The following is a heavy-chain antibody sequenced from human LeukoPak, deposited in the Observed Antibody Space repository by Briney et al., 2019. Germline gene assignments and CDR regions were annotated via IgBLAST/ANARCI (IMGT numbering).Heavy chain of an antibody. D-gene: IGHD3-10*01. J-gene: IGHJ4*02. CDR1: GFTFSSYG. Sequence: GGSLRLSCAASGFTFSSYGMHWVRQAPGKGLEWVAVISYDGSNKYYADSVKGRFTISRDNSKNTLYLQMNSLRAEDTAVYYCAKTSMVRGVIVDWGQGTLVTVSS. CDR3: AKTSMVRGVIVD. CDR2: ISYDGSNK. V-gene: IGHV3-30*18.